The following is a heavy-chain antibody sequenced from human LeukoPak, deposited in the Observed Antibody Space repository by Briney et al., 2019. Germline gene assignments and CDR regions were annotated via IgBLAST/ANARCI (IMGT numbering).Heavy chain of an antibody. CDR2: VNSNTGGT. CDR1: GYTFTAYY. D-gene: IGHD3-16*01. Sequence: ASVKVSCKASGYTFTAYYAHWVRQAPGQGLEWMGWVNSNTGGTSNAQNFQGRVTMTRDTSITTVYMELSRLRSDDTAIYYCARSFGGQTQYYGMDVWGQGTTVTVSS. CDR3: ARSFGGQTQYYGMDV. V-gene: IGHV1-2*02. J-gene: IGHJ6*02.